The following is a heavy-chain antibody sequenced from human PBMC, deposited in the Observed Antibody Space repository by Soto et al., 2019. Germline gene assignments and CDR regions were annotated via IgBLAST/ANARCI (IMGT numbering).Heavy chain of an antibody. Sequence: QVTLKESGPVLVKPTETLTLTCTVSGFSLSNAGMGVSWIRQPPGQALEWLAHIFSNDEKRFSTSLKNRLTISKDTSNSQVVLIMTNMDPVDTATYYCAQTDDGGRSRTPAGWFDAWGQGTLVTVSS. J-gene: IGHJ5*02. V-gene: IGHV2-26*01. CDR3: AQTDDGGRSRTPAGWFDA. CDR2: IFSNDEK. CDR1: GFSLSNAGMG. D-gene: IGHD2-15*01.